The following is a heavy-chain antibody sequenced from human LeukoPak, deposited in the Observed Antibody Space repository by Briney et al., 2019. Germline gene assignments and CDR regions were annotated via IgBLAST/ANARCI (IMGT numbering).Heavy chain of an antibody. CDR2: IKQDGSEK. Sequence: GGSLRLSCAASGFTFSSYWMSWVRQAPGKGLEWVANIKQDGSEKYYVDSVKGRFTISRDNAKNSLYLQMNSLRAEDTAVYYCARGGGYSSGWYGGDYWGQGTLVTVSS. CDR3: ARGGGYSSGWYGGDY. D-gene: IGHD6-19*01. CDR1: GFTFSSYW. J-gene: IGHJ4*02. V-gene: IGHV3-7*01.